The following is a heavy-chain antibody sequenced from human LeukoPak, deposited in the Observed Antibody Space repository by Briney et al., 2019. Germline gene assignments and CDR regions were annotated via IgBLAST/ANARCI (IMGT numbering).Heavy chain of an antibody. V-gene: IGHV1-69*05. CDR3: ARGWGLRYFDWLRDYYYYMDV. CDR1: GGTFTSYA. J-gene: IGHJ6*03. D-gene: IGHD3-9*01. Sequence: GASVKVSCKASGGTFTSYAISWGRQAPGQGLEWMGGIIPIVGTANYAHKFQGRGTITTDESTSTAYMELSSMRSEDTAVYYCARGWGLRYFDWLRDYYYYMDVWGKGTTVTISS. CDR2: IIPIVGTA.